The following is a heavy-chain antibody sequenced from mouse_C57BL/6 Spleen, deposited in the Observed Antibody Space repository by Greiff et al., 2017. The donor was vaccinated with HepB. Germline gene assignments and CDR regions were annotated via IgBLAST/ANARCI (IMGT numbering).Heavy chain of an antibody. Sequence: VQLQQSGAELVKPGASVKISCKASGYAFSSYWMNWVKQRPGKGLEWIGQIYPGDGDTNYNGKFKGKATLTADKSSSTAYMQLSRLTSEDSAVYFCARYYSTSYYYAMDYWGQGTSVTVSS. CDR1: GYAFSSYW. CDR2: IYPGDGDT. D-gene: IGHD2-5*01. CDR3: ARYYSTSYYYAMDY. J-gene: IGHJ4*01. V-gene: IGHV1-80*01.